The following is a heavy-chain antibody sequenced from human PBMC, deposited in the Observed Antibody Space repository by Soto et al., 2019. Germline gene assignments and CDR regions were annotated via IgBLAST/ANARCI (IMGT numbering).Heavy chain of an antibody. Sequence: VGSLRLSCAASVFTFSSYGMHWVRHSPGKGLEWVALISHDGNKKYFVDSVKGRFTISRDDSGNTLYLQMNSLRADDTAVYYCAKDWNDANYDYGTEVWGQGTTVTVSS. CDR1: VFTFSSYG. J-gene: IGHJ6*02. CDR2: ISHDGNKK. D-gene: IGHD1-1*01. V-gene: IGHV3-30*18. CDR3: AKDWNDANYDYGTEV.